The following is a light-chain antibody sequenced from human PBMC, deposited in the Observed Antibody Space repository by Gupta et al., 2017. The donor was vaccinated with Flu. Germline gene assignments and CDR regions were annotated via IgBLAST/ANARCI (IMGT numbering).Light chain of an antibody. CDR2: AAS. J-gene: IGKJ5*01. CDR1: QGISTW. Sequence: DIQMTQSPSSLSASVGDRVTITCRASQGISTWLAWYQQIPGKAPKSLIYAASNLQSGVPSRFSGSGSGTXFTLTIXSLQPEDFATYYCQQYDIYPITFGXGTRL. CDR3: QQYDIYPIT. V-gene: IGKV1D-16*01.